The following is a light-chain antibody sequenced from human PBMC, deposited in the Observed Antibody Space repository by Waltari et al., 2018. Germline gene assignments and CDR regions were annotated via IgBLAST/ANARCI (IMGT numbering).Light chain of an antibody. J-gene: IGLJ2*01. Sequence: QSGLTQPPSVSGAPGQRVTISCTGSSPNIGAGYDVHWYQLLPGTAPKLLIFGDNNRPSGVPDRFSGSKSGTSASLAITGLQAKDEAVYYCQSYDSSLSGSIFGGGTKLTVL. V-gene: IGLV1-40*01. CDR3: QSYDSSLSGSI. CDR2: GDN. CDR1: SPNIGAGYD.